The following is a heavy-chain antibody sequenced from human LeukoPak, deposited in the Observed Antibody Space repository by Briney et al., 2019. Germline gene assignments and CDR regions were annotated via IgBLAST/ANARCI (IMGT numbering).Heavy chain of an antibody. V-gene: IGHV1-2*06. CDR2: INSNTGDT. Sequence: ASLKVSCKASGYTFIGYYIHWLRQAPGQGLEWMGRINSNTGDTNYAQNFQGRVTMARDTSISTAYMELSRLMSDDTAVYYCAREGGHGYNFPDFDYWGQGTLVTVSS. CDR1: GYTFIGYY. J-gene: IGHJ4*02. CDR3: AREGGHGYNFPDFDY. D-gene: IGHD5-24*01.